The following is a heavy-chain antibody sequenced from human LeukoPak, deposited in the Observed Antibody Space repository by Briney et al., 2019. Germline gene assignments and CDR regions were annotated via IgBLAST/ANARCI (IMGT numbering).Heavy chain of an antibody. J-gene: IGHJ4*02. D-gene: IGHD3-3*01. Sequence: GGSLRLSCAASGFTFSSYSMNWVRQAPGKGLEWVSAISGSGGSTYYADSVKGRFTISRDNSKNTLYLQMNSLRAEDTAVYYCAKVVSPTIFGVENFDYWGQGTLVTVSS. CDR1: GFTFSSYS. V-gene: IGHV3-23*01. CDR3: AKVVSPTIFGVENFDY. CDR2: ISGSGGST.